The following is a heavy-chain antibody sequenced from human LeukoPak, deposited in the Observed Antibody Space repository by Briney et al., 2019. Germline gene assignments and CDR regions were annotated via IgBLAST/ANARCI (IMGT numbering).Heavy chain of an antibody. D-gene: IGHD3-16*02. CDR3: ARRHEAFGGVIVP. J-gene: IGHJ4*02. Sequence: ASVKVSCKASGYTFTSYGISWVRQAPGQGLEWMGWISAYNGNTNYAQKLQGRVTMTTDASTSTAYMELRSLSSADTAVYYCARRHEAFGGVIVPWGQGTLVTVSS. CDR1: GYTFTSYG. V-gene: IGHV1-18*01. CDR2: ISAYNGNT.